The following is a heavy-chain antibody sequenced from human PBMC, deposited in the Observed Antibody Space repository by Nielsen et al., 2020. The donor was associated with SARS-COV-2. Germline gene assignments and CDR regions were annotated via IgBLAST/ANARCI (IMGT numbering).Heavy chain of an antibody. CDR3: AKDFHGSVADFFGN. V-gene: IGHV3-23*01. Sequence: GESLKISCIASGFTFNTYSMNWVRQTSGKGLEWVSSISGSGDRTDYADSVKGRVIISRDNSKNTLHLQMNSLRAEDTALYFCAKDFHGSVADFFGNWGQGTLVTVSS. CDR1: GFTFNTYS. CDR2: ISGSGDRT. D-gene: IGHD2-2*03. J-gene: IGHJ4*02.